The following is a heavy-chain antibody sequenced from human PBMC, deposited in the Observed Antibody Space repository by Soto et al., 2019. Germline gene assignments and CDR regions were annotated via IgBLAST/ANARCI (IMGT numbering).Heavy chain of an antibody. CDR2: INHSGST. CDR3: ARDRYDILTGYYNYYYYYMDV. V-gene: IGHV4-34*01. J-gene: IGHJ6*03. CDR1: GGSFSGYY. Sequence: SETLSLTCAVYGGSFSGYYWSWIRQPPGKGLEWIGEINHSGSTTYNPSLKSRVTITVDTARNQFSLELSSVTAADTAVYYCARDRYDILTGYYNYYYYYMDVWGKGTTVTVSS. D-gene: IGHD3-9*01.